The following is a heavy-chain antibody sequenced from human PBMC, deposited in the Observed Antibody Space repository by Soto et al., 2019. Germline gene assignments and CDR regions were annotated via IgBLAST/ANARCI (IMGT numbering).Heavy chain of an antibody. CDR1: GGSITRGGYY. J-gene: IGHJ5*02. CDR3: AGDPAP. V-gene: IGHV4-31*03. Sequence: PSETLSLTCTVSGGSITRGGYYWSWIRQHPGKGLEWIGYIYNSGTTYYNPSLKSRVTISVDTSKNQFSLKLTSVTAADTAVYYYAGDPAPWGQGTLVTVSS. CDR2: IYNSGTT.